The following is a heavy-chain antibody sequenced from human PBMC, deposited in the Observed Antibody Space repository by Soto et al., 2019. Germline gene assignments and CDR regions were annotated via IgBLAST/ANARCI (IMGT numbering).Heavy chain of an antibody. CDR1: GGTFSSYG. CDR2: IIPMSGTA. V-gene: IGHV1-69*13. CDR3: ARENYYGSGSFYRDAFDI. D-gene: IGHD3-10*01. J-gene: IGHJ3*02. Sequence: GASVKVSCKASGGTFSSYGFHWVRQAPGQGLEWMGGIIPMSGTANYAQKFQGRVAISVDESTRAAYMELSSLRSEDTAMYYCARENYYGSGSFYRDAFDIWGQGTMVTVSS.